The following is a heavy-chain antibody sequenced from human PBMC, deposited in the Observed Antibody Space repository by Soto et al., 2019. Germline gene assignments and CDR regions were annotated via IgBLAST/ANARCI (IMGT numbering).Heavy chain of an antibody. CDR1: GFRFSDHY. J-gene: IGHJ4*02. V-gene: IGHV3-11*01. Sequence: QVQLVESGGGLVEPGGSLRLSCAASGFRFSDHYMTWIRQAPGKGLEWVSKISGGGTTMYYADSVKGRFTVSRDNAKNSLYLQINSLRAEDTAVYYCAGDPYYYGSAFWGQGTLVTVS. CDR2: ISGGGTTM. CDR3: AGDPYYYGSAF. D-gene: IGHD3-10*01.